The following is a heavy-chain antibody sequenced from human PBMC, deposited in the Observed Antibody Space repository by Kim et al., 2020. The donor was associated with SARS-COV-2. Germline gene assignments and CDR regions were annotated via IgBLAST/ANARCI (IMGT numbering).Heavy chain of an antibody. CDR3: AKDYGSGSYDDAFDI. Sequence: GGSLRLSCAASGFTFSSYGMHWVRQAPGKGLEWVAVIWYDGSNKYYADSVKGRFTISRDNSKNTLYLQMNSLRAEDTAVYYCAKDYGSGSYDDAFDIWGQGTMVTVSS. CDR2: IWYDGSNK. CDR1: GFTFSSYG. D-gene: IGHD3-10*01. J-gene: IGHJ3*02. V-gene: IGHV3-33*06.